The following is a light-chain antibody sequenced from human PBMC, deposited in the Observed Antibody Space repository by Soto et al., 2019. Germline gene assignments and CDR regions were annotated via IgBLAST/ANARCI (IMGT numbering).Light chain of an antibody. CDR1: SSDIGSYNH. V-gene: IGLV2-14*03. CDR2: AVS. Sequence: QSALTQPASVSGSPGQSITISCSGTSSDIGSYNHVAWYQQFPGKSPKLMIYAVSDRPPGVSDRFSGSKSGITASLTISGLQTEDEADYYCISYTGSSTFDWVFGGGTKLTVL. J-gene: IGLJ3*02. CDR3: ISYTGSSTFDWV.